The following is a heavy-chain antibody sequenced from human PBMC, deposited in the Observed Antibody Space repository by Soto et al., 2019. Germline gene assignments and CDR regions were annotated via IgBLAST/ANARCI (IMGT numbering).Heavy chain of an antibody. CDR3: ARSTYCNGGSCFPQY. CDR1: GFTFSDYS. V-gene: IGHV3-30*03. CDR2: ISYDGSDR. D-gene: IGHD2-15*01. Sequence: VGSLRLSCEVPGFTFSDYSFHWVRQAPGKGLEWVAMISYDGSDRYYRDSVQGRFTISRDDSKNTVYLQMNSLRAEDTATYYCARSTYCNGGSCFPQYWGPGTLVTVS. J-gene: IGHJ4*02.